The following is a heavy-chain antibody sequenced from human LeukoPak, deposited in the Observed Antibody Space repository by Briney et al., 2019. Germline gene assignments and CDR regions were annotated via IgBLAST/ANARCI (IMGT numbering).Heavy chain of an antibody. CDR3: AKSPSVYYYYGMDV. CDR1: GFTFSSYA. Sequence: PGGSLRLSWAASGFTFSSYAMSWVRQAPEKGLEWVSAISGSGGSTYYADSVKGRFTISRDNSKNTLYLQMNSLRAEDTAVYYCAKSPSVYYYYGMDVWGKGTTVTVSS. CDR2: ISGSGGST. J-gene: IGHJ6*04. V-gene: IGHV3-23*01.